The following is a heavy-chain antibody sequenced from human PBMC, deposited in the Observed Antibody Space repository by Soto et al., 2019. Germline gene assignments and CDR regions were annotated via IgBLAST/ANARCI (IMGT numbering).Heavy chain of an antibody. CDR3: ARDGYCISTTCYVGGGFGMDV. V-gene: IGHV1-18*01. Sequence: QVQLVQSGAEVKKPGASVKVSCKASGYTFTSYGISWVRQAPRQGLEWMGWISGYNGNTNYAQKVQGRVTMTTDISTSTAYMGLRSLRSDDTAVYYCARDGYCISTTCYVGGGFGMDVWGQGTTVTVSS. D-gene: IGHD2-2*01. CDR2: ISGYNGNT. J-gene: IGHJ6*02. CDR1: GYTFTSYG.